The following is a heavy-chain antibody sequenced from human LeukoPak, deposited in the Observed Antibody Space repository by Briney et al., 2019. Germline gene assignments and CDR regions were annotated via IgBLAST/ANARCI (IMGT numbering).Heavy chain of an antibody. Sequence: GGSLRLSCAASGFTFSSYAMHWVRQAPGKGLEYVSGMTGNGGSTYYAKSVKGRFTISRDNSKNTLYLQMGSLRAEDMAVYYCARQAAGVVYWGQGTLVTVSS. D-gene: IGHD6-13*01. CDR1: GFTFSSYA. CDR2: MTGNGGST. J-gene: IGHJ4*02. V-gene: IGHV3-64*01. CDR3: ARQAAGVVY.